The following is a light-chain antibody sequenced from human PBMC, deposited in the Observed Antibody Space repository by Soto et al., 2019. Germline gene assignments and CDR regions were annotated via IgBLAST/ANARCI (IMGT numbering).Light chain of an antibody. CDR2: EAS. J-gene: IGKJ4*01. V-gene: IGKV1-9*01. Sequence: DIQMTQSLSSLSASVRERVTITGRASQSISSYLAWYQQKPGKVPQLLIYEASILQSGVPSRFSGSGSGTDLTLTISSLQAEDCAPYYCEQTRSYPSTFGGGTKVDIK. CDR3: EQTRSYPST. CDR1: QSISSY.